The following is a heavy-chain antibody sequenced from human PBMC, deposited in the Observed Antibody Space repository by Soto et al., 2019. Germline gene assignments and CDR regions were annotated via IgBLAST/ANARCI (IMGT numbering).Heavy chain of an antibody. CDR1: GGSFSGYY. D-gene: IGHD3-22*01. CDR3: ARGSRPRTSIVSQRQCFYSY. CDR2: INQSGTT. V-gene: IGHV4-34*01. J-gene: IGHJ4*02. Sequence: SETLSLTCAVSGGSFSGYYWSWIRQAPGKGLEWIGEINQSGTTNYSPSLKSRVNMSVDTSKNQFSLRLNSVTAADTAMYYCARGSRPRTSIVSQRQCFYSYWGQGALVTVSS.